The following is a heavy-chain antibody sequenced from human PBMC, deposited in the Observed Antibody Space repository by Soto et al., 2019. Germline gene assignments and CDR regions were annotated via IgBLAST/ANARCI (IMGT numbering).Heavy chain of an antibody. CDR3: ARSVYYYDSSGYYVYYYYYGMDV. Sequence: PSQTLSLTCVISGDSVSSNSAAWNWIRQSPSRGLEWLGKTYYRSKWYNDYAVSVKSRITINPDTSKNQFSLQLNSVTPEDTAVYYCARSVYYYDSSGYYVYYYYYGMDVRGQGTTVTVSS. CDR2: TYYRSKWYN. V-gene: IGHV6-1*01. J-gene: IGHJ6*02. CDR1: GDSVSSNSAA. D-gene: IGHD3-22*01.